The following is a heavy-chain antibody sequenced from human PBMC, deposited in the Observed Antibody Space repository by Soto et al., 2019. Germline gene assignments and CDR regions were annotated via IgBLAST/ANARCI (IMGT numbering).Heavy chain of an antibody. D-gene: IGHD3-10*01. Sequence: SETLSLTCTVSGGSISSGDYYWSWIRQPPGKGLEWIGYIYYSGSTYYNPSLKSRVTISVDTSKNQFSLKLGSVTAADTAVYYWARAIPGGDYGSGTSFLDYWGQGTLVTVSS. CDR2: IYYSGST. J-gene: IGHJ4*02. CDR1: GGSISSGDYY. CDR3: ARAIPGGDYGSGTSFLDY. V-gene: IGHV4-30-4*01.